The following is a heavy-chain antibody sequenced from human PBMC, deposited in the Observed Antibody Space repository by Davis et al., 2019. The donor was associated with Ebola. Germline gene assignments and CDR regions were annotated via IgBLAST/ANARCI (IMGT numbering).Heavy chain of an antibody. V-gene: IGHV1-46*03. Sequence: ASVTVSCKASGYTFTSYYMHWVRQAPGQGLEWMGIINPSGGSTRYAQKFQGRVTMTRDTSTSTVYMELSSLRSEDTAVYYCARLSNYYYDSSGYPGAFDIWGQGTMVTVSS. D-gene: IGHD3-22*01. J-gene: IGHJ3*02. CDR3: ARLSNYYYDSSGYPGAFDI. CDR1: GYTFTSYY. CDR2: INPSGGST.